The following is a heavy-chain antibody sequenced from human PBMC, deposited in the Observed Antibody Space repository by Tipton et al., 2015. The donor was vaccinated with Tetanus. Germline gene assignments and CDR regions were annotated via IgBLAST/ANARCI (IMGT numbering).Heavy chain of an antibody. J-gene: IGHJ4*02. Sequence: TLSLTCTVSGDSISSGGFYWSWIRQHPGKGLEWNGYILYTGSTYNTPSLKSRVTISVDTSKNQFSLKVTSVTAADSAVYYCAKGSRYFFDSWGQGTLVTVSS. CDR1: GDSISSGGFY. V-gene: IGHV4-31*03. CDR3: AKGSRYFFDS. CDR2: ILYTGST.